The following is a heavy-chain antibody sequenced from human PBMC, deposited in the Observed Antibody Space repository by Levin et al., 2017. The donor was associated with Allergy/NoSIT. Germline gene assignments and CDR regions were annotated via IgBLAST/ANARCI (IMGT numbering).Heavy chain of an antibody. J-gene: IGHJ4*02. CDR2: ISGSGGDT. V-gene: IGHV3-23*01. CDR3: AKYYYGPGSYYKVQVYLDD. D-gene: IGHD3-10*01. CDR1: GFTFSSYA. Sequence: GESLKISCAASGFTFSSYAMSWVRQAPGKGLEWVSGISGSGGDTYYADSVRGRFTISRDNSKNTLYLQMNSLRGEDTAVYYCAKYYYGPGSYYKVQVYLDDWGQGTLVTVSS.